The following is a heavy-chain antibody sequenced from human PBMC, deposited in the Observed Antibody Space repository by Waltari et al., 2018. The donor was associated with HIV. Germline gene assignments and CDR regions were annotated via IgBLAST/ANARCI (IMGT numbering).Heavy chain of an antibody. CDR2: ISDSTGRT. Sequence: EMQLLESGGGLVQPGGSLRLSCAASGSTFSSYAMHWVRQAPGKGLEWVSGISDSTGRTYYGESVKGRFTISRDNSKNTLYLQMSSLRVEDTAIYYCAKDEAGAGSPEVWFDPWGQGTLVTVSS. V-gene: IGHV3-23*01. J-gene: IGHJ5*02. CDR3: AKDEAGAGSPEVWFDP. D-gene: IGHD6-13*01. CDR1: GSTFSSYA.